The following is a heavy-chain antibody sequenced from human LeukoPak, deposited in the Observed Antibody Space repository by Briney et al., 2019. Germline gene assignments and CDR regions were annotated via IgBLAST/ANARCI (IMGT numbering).Heavy chain of an antibody. Sequence: GGSLRLSCAASGFTFSSYWMSWVRQAPGKGLEWVVNTKQDGSENYYVDSVKGGLTISRDNAKNSPYLQMTSLSADDTAVYYGARGYSHGGNDYWGQGTLVTVSS. J-gene: IGHJ4*02. CDR1: GFTFSSYW. CDR3: ARGYSHGGNDY. V-gene: IGHV3-7*01. CDR2: TKQDGSEN. D-gene: IGHD5-18*01.